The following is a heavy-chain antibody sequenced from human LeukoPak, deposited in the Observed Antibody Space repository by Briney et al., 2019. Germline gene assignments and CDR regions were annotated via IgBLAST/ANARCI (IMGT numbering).Heavy chain of an antibody. CDR2: IIPIFGTA. D-gene: IGHD3-3*01. CDR3: ARDRTPTYYDFWSGYSY. CDR1: GGTFSSYA. V-gene: IGHV1-69*01. J-gene: IGHJ4*02. Sequence: SVKVSCKASGGTFSSYAISWVRQAPGQGLEWMGGIIPIFGTANYAQKFQGRVTITADESTSTAYMELSSLRSEDTAVYYCARDRTPTYYDFWSGYSYWGQGTLVTVSS.